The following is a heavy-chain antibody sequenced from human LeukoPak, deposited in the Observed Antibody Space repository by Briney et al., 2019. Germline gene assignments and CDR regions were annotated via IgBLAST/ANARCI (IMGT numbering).Heavy chain of an antibody. CDR3: ARSEIIVVVPAAIEYDFWSGYSFDY. D-gene: IGHD2-2*02. CDR1: GGSISSSSYY. J-gene: IGHJ4*02. V-gene: IGHV4-39*07. CDR2: IYYSGST. Sequence: SETLSLTCTVSGGSISSSSYYWGWIRQPPGKGLEWIGTIYYSGSTYYNPSLKSRVTISVDTSKNQFSLKLSSVTAADTAVYYCARSEIIVVVPAAIEYDFWSGYSFDYWGQGTLVTVSS.